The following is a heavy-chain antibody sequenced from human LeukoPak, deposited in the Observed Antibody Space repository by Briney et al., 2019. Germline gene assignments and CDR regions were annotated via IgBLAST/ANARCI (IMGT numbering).Heavy chain of an antibody. CDR1: GFTFSSYS. J-gene: IGHJ4*02. D-gene: IGHD1-26*01. V-gene: IGHV3-21*04. CDR2: ISSSSSYI. Sequence: PGGSLRLSCAASGFTFSSYSMNWVRQAPGKGLEWVSSISSSSSYIYYADSVKGRFTISRDNAKNSLYLQMNSLRAEDTAVYYCAKDPVGPWKYSGSYYWGQGTLVTVSS. CDR3: AKDPVGPWKYSGSYY.